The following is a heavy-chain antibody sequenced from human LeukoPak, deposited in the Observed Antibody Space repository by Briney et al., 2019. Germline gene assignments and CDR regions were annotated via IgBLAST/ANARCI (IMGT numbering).Heavy chain of an antibody. CDR1: GFTFSTYS. CDR2: ISSRSSSM. J-gene: IGHJ4*02. Sequence: GGSLRLSCAASGFTFSTYSMNWVRQAPGKGLEWVSYISSRSSSMSYSFSVKGRFIISRDNAKNSLYLQMNRLRDEDTAVYFCARGATVTSPLNYWGQGTLVTV. V-gene: IGHV3-48*02. D-gene: IGHD4-17*01. CDR3: ARGATVTSPLNY.